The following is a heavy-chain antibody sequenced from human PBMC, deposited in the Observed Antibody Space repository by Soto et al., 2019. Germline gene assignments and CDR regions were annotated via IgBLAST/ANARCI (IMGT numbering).Heavy chain of an antibody. Sequence: SETLSLTCSVSGGSISNYYWSWIRQPPGKGLEWVGHIYYSGNTRYNPSLKSRVTMSVDTSKNQFSLRLSSVTAADTAVYYCARETGGGRLDYWGQGALVTVSS. V-gene: IGHV4-59*01. CDR2: IYYSGNT. D-gene: IGHD1-26*01. J-gene: IGHJ4*02. CDR1: GGSISNYY. CDR3: ARETGGGRLDY.